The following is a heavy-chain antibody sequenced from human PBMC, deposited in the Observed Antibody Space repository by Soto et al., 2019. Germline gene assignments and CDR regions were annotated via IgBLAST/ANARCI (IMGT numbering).Heavy chain of an antibody. D-gene: IGHD5-18*01. CDR2: ISGRSAYS. CDR3: ARGYGAFDI. J-gene: IGHJ3*02. V-gene: IGHV3-11*06. CDR1: GFTFGDYE. Sequence: GGSLRLSCAASGFTFGDYEMSWIRQAAGEGLEWVSYISGRSAYSNYADSVKGRFSISRDDAKNSLYLQMNSLRAEDTALYYCARGYGAFDIWGQGTMVTVSS.